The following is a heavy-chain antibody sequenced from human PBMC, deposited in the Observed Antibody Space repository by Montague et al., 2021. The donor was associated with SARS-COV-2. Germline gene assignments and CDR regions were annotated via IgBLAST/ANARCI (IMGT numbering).Heavy chain of an antibody. D-gene: IGHD3-10*01. Sequence: SLRLSCAASGFTVSSNYMSWVRQAPGKGLEWVSVIYSGGSTYYADSVKGRFTISRDNSKNTVYFQMNSLRAEDTAAYYCARDQRRYGSGSYYGPHYYYYGMDVWGQGTTVTVSS. CDR3: ARDQRRYGSGSYYGPHYYYYGMDV. J-gene: IGHJ6*02. V-gene: IGHV3-66*02. CDR2: IYSGGST. CDR1: GFTVSSNY.